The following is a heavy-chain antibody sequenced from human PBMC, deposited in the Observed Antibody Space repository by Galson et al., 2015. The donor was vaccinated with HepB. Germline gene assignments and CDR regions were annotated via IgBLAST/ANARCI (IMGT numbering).Heavy chain of an antibody. J-gene: IGHJ6*02. CDR1: GFTFGDYA. Sequence: SLRLSCAATGFTFGDYAMSWFRQAPGKGLEWVGLIRSKVHGGTTGYAASVKGRFTISRDDSKSIAYLQMNTLKTEDTAVYYCSRYYYAMDVWGQGTTVTVSS. V-gene: IGHV3-49*03. CDR2: IRSKVHGGTT. CDR3: SRYYYAMDV.